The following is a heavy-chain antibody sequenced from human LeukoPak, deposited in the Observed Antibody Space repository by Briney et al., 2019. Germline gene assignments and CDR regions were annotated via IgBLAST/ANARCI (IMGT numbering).Heavy chain of an antibody. CDR2: INHSGST. CDR1: GGSFSGYY. J-gene: IGHJ4*02. Sequence: SETLSLTCAVYGGSFSGYYWSWVRQPPGKGLEWIGEINHSGSTNYNPSLKSRVTISVDTSKNQFSLKLSSVTAADTAVFYCARGHRDYDYVWGSYRSYYFDYWGQGTLVTVSS. CDR3: ARGHRDYDYVWGSYRSYYFDY. D-gene: IGHD3-16*02. V-gene: IGHV4-34*01.